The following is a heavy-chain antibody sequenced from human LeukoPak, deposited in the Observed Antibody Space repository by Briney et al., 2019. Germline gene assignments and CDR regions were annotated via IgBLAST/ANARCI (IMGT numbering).Heavy chain of an antibody. CDR3: ARGGFRYGYWFPY. CDR2: ISSPGTSI. Sequence: PGGSLRLSCTASGFRFSDYYMTWIRQAPGKGLEWVSYISSPGTSIFYADSVTGRFTNSRDNAKNLLYLQMNSLRAEDTAVYYCARGGFRYGYWFPYWGQGTLVSVSS. CDR1: GFRFSDYY. V-gene: IGHV3-11*01. D-gene: IGHD3-9*01. J-gene: IGHJ4*02.